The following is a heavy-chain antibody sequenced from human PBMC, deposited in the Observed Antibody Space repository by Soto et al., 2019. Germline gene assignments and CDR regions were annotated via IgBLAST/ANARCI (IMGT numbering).Heavy chain of an antibody. CDR1: GFTFSNYG. J-gene: IGHJ4*02. D-gene: IGHD6-19*01. V-gene: IGHV3-30*18. CDR3: AKDDTSGWYGTFDY. Sequence: QVQLVESGGGVVQPGGCLRLSCAASGFTFSNYGMHWVRQAPGKGLEWLAVISYDGGNEYYADSVNGRFTISRDNSKNTVYLQMNSLRAEDTAIYYCAKDDTSGWYGTFDYWGQEILVTVSS. CDR2: ISYDGGNE.